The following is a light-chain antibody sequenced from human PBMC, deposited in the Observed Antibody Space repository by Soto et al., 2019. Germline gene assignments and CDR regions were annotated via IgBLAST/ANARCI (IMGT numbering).Light chain of an antibody. V-gene: IGKV3-20*01. J-gene: IGKJ2*01. CDR1: QSVSSSY. CDR2: GAS. CDR3: QHYGSSPYT. Sequence: EIVLTQSPGTLSLSPGERATLSCRASQSVSSSYLAWYQQKPGQAPRLLIHGASIRATGIPDRFSGSGSGTDFTLTISRLETEDFAVYYCQHYGSSPYTFGQGTKLEIK.